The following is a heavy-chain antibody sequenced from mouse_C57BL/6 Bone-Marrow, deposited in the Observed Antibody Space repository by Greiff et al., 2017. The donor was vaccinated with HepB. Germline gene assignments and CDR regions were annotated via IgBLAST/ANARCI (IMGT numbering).Heavy chain of an antibody. Sequence: QVQLQQSGAELARPGASVKLSCKASGYTFTSYGISWVKQRTGQGLEWIGEIYPRSGNTYYNEKFKGKATLTADKSSSTAYMELRSLISEDSAVYFCARKVGGPMDYWGQGTSVTVSS. CDR3: ARKVGGPMDY. J-gene: IGHJ4*01. CDR1: GYTFTSYG. V-gene: IGHV1-81*01. D-gene: IGHD1-1*01. CDR2: IYPRSGNT.